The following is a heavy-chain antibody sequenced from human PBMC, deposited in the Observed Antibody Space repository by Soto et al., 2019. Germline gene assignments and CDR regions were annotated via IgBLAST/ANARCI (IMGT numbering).Heavy chain of an antibody. CDR1: GFSLSTSGVG. V-gene: IGHV2-5*01. D-gene: IGHD3-22*01. CDR2: IYWNDDK. Sequence: SGPTLVNPTQTLTLTCTFSGFSLSTSGVGVGWIRQPPGKALEWLALIYWNDDKRYSPTLKSRLTITKDTPKNQVVLTMTNMDPVDTATYYCARAPVITMIVVSREGWFDPWGQGTLVTVSS. CDR3: ARAPVITMIVVSREGWFDP. J-gene: IGHJ5*02.